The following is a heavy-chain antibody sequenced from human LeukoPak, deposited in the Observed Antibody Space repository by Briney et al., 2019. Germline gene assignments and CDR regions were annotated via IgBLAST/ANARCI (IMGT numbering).Heavy chain of an antibody. Sequence: PGGSLRLSCAASGFTFSSYEMNWGRQAPGKGLEGVSYISSSGSTIYYADSVKGRFTISRDNAKNSLYLQMNSLRAEDTAVYYCARVSGSGSYYNFDYWGQGTLVTVSS. CDR3: ARVSGSGSYYNFDY. J-gene: IGHJ4*02. CDR2: ISSSGSTI. V-gene: IGHV3-48*03. D-gene: IGHD3-10*01. CDR1: GFTFSSYE.